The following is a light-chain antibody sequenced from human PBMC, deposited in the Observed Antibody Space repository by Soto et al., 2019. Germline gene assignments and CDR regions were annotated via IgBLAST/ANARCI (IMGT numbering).Light chain of an antibody. J-gene: IGKJ1*01. V-gene: IGKV3-20*01. CDR1: QGIKDY. CDR3: QQYGSSRAWT. Sequence: EIVMTQSPATLSVSPGERATLSCRASQGIKDYVAWFQQKPGQAPRLLIYGASSRATGIPDRFSGSGSGTDFTLTISRLEPEDFAVYYCQQYGSSRAWTFGQGTKVDIK. CDR2: GAS.